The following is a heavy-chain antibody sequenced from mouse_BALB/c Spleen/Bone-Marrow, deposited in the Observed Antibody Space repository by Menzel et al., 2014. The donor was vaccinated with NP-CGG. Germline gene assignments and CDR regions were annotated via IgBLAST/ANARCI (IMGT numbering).Heavy chain of an antibody. CDR3: ANYYYGSSLFAY. D-gene: IGHD1-1*01. CDR1: GFNIKDTY. Sequence: QLQQSGAELVKPGASVKLSCTASGFNIKDTYMHWVRQRPEQGLEWIGRIDPANGNTKYDPKFQGKATITADTSSNTAYLQLSSLTSEDTAVYYCANYYYGSSLFAYWGQGTLVTVSA. J-gene: IGHJ3*01. V-gene: IGHV14-3*02. CDR2: IDPANGNT.